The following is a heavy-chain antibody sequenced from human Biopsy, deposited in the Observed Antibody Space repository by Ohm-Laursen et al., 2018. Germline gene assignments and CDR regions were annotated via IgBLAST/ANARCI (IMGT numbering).Heavy chain of an antibody. CDR3: ARDRGYYSDRTVPGYFDL. Sequence: GTLSLTCPVSGDSISSYYWSWIRQPPGKGLLWIGYVSYTGSTDYNPSLQSRVTISVDTSKNHFSLRLRSVTPADTAIYYCARDRGYYSDRTVPGYFDLWGRGTLVTVSS. CDR1: GDSISSYY. J-gene: IGHJ2*01. D-gene: IGHD3-22*01. V-gene: IGHV4-59*01. CDR2: VSYTGST.